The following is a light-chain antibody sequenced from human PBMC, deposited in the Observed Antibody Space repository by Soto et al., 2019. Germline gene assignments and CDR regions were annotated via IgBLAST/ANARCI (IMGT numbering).Light chain of an antibody. CDR1: QTVLSS. CDR2: GAS. Sequence: DILMTQSPSTLSVSPGEEATLSCRASQTVLSSYVAWYQQKPGQAPRLLIYGASSRATGIPARLSGSGSGTEFTLTISSLQSEDFAVYFCHQYNNWPRTFGQGTRLEIK. CDR3: HQYNNWPRT. J-gene: IGKJ5*01. V-gene: IGKV3D-15*01.